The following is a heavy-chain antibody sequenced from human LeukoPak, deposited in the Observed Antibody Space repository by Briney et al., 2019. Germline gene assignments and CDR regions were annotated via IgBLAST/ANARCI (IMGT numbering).Heavy chain of an antibody. V-gene: IGHV3-21*01. CDR3: ARDRGYCSSTSCYYYYMDV. J-gene: IGHJ6*03. CDR2: ISSSSSYI. CDR1: GFTFSSYS. Sequence: RGSLRLSCAASGFTFSSYSMNWVRQAPGKGLEWVSSISSSSSYIYYADSVKGRFTISRDNAKNSLYLQMNSLRAEDTAVYYCARDRGYCSSTSCYYYYMDVWGKGTTVTVSS. D-gene: IGHD2-2*01.